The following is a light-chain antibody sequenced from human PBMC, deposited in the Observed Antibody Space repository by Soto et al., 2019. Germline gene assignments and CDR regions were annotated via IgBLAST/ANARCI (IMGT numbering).Light chain of an antibody. Sequence: QSALTQPPSASGSPGQSVTISCTGTSSDVGGYHYVSWYQQHPGKAPKLMIYEVNKRPSGVPDRFSGSKSGNTASLTVSGLQAEDEADYYCAAWDDSLNAWVFGGGTKLTVL. CDR2: EVN. V-gene: IGLV2-8*01. J-gene: IGLJ3*02. CDR3: AAWDDSLNAWV. CDR1: SSDVGGYHY.